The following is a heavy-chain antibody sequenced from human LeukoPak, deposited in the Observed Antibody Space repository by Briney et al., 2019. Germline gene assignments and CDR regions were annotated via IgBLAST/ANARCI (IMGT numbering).Heavy chain of an antibody. D-gene: IGHD4-11*01. CDR3: AKDAERGFDYSNSLQK. CDR2: VSNDGSNQ. J-gene: IGHJ4*02. V-gene: IGHV3-33*03. Sequence: PGGSLRLSCAASKFTFSHYGMHWVRQAPGKGLEWVAVVSNDGSNQYYADSVKGRFTVSRDNSQNMLYLQMNSLRPEDTAVYYCAKDAERGFDYSNSLQKWGQGTLVTVSS. CDR1: KFTFSHYG.